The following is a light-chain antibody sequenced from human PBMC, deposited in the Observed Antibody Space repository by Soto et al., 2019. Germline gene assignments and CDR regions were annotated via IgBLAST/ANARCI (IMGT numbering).Light chain of an antibody. CDR1: SSDVGGYNY. CDR3: SSYTSSSTRV. J-gene: IGLJ3*02. CDR2: EVS. V-gene: IGLV2-14*01. Sequence: QSALTQPASVSGSPGQSITISCTGTSSDVGGYNYVSWYQQHPGKAPKLMIYEVSNRPSGVSNRFSGSKSGNTASLTISGLQAEDEADSYCSSYTSSSTRVFGGGTKLNVL.